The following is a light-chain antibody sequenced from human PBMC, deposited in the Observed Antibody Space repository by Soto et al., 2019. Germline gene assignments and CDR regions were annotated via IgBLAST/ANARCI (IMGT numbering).Light chain of an antibody. J-gene: IGLJ1*01. Sequence: HCALSHPPSVSLSPGRSITISCTGTSSDVGGYNYVSWYQQHPGKAPKLMIYEVSNRPSGVSNRVSGSKSGNTASLTISGLQAEDEADHYCSSYTSSSTKVFGTGTKATVL. V-gene: IGLV2-14*01. CDR1: SSDVGGYNY. CDR3: SSYTSSSTKV. CDR2: EVS.